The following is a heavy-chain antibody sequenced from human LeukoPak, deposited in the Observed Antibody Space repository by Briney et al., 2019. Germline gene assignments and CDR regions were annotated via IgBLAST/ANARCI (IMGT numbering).Heavy chain of an antibody. CDR2: IYYSGST. Sequence: SETLSLTCTVSDYSISSVYYWGWIRQPPGKGLEWIGFIYYSGSTDYNPSLKSRVTISVDRSKNQFSLKLSSVTAADTAVYYCARVRNLYDSRYNFDYWGQGTLVTVSS. CDR3: ARVRNLYDSRYNFDY. V-gene: IGHV4-38-2*02. CDR1: DYSISSVYY. D-gene: IGHD3-22*01. J-gene: IGHJ4*02.